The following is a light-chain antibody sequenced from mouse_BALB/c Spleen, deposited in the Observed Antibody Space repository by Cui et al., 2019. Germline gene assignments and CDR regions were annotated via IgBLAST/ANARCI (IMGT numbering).Light chain of an antibody. Sequence: IVMTQSQKFMSTSVGDRVSVTCKASQNVGTNVAWYQQKPGQSPKALIYSASYRYSGVPDRFTGSGSGTDFTLTISNVQSEDLAEYFCQQYNSYLTFGAGTKLELK. V-gene: IGKV6-15*01. CDR1: QNVGTN. J-gene: IGKJ5*01. CDR3: QQYNSYLT. CDR2: SAS.